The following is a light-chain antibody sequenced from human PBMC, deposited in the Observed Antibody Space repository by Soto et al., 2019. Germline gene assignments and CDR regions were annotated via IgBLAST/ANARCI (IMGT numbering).Light chain of an antibody. V-gene: IGKV1-5*01. CDR2: DAF. J-gene: IGKJ2*01. CDR1: QNINKR. Sequence: DIQMTQSPSTLSASVGDRVTLTCRAGQNINKRLAWYQQKPGKAPQLLIYDAFCLESGVPSRFSGGGSGTEFTLTIGNLQSDDFATYYCQQYNSYPYTFGQGTKVEIK. CDR3: QQYNSYPYT.